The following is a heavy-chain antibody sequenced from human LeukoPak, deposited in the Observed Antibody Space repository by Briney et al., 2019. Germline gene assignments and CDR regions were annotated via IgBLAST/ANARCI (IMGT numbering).Heavy chain of an antibody. CDR1: GGSISSSTYY. Sequence: ETLSLTCSVSGGSISSSTYYWGWIRQPPGKGLEWVSVIYSDGRTYYADSVKGRFTISRDNSKNTLYLQMNSLRAEDAAVYYCARDSGRFDVFDIWGQGTMVTVSS. J-gene: IGHJ3*02. V-gene: IGHV3-53*01. CDR3: ARDSGRFDVFDI. CDR2: IYSDGRT. D-gene: IGHD3-10*01.